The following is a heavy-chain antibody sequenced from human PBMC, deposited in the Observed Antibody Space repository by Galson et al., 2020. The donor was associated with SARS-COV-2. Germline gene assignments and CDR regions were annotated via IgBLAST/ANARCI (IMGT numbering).Heavy chain of an antibody. D-gene: IGHD5-18*01. CDR2: IYSSGST. Sequence: SETLSLTCTVSGGSVNNQYWSWIRQPPGKGLEWIGYIYSSGSTNYNPSLKSRVSISLDTSKNQFSLKLNSVTAADTAIYYCARHGGYTYLRTGTWFDPWGQGTLVTVSS. CDR3: ARHGGYTYLRTGTWFDP. CDR1: GGSVNNQY. J-gene: IGHJ5*02. V-gene: IGHV4-59*08.